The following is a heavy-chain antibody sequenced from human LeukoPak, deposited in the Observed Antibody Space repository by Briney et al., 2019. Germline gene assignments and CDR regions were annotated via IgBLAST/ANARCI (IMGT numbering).Heavy chain of an antibody. Sequence: SVTVSCKASGGTFSSYAISWVRQAPGQGLEWMGGIIPIFGTANYAQKFQGRVTITADESTSTAYMELSSLRSEDTAVYYCARDPNDYGDYGLLDYWGQGTLVTVSS. D-gene: IGHD4-17*01. V-gene: IGHV1-69*13. CDR3: ARDPNDYGDYGLLDY. CDR2: IIPIFGTA. J-gene: IGHJ4*02. CDR1: GGTFSSYA.